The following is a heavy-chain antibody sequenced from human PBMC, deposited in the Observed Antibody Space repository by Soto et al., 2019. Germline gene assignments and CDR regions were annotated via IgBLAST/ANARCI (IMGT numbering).Heavy chain of an antibody. CDR1: GFSFNTYA. Sequence: EVQLVESGGGLIQPGGSLRLSCAASGFSFNTYAMNWVRQAPGQGLEWISYISSSSSRIYYADSVKGRFTLSRDNAKNSLYLQMNSLRAEDTAVYYCASDPGIAAAGMDYWGQGTLVNVSS. V-gene: IGHV3-48*04. D-gene: IGHD6-25*01. J-gene: IGHJ4*02. CDR2: ISSSSSRI. CDR3: ASDPGIAAAGMDY.